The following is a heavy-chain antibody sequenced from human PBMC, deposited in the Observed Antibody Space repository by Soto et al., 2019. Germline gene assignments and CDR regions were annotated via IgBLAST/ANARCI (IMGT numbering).Heavy chain of an antibody. CDR3: ANSGWRY. CDR1: GLTLSNSS. V-gene: IGHV3-48*02. D-gene: IGHD6-19*01. Sequence: VQLVESGGGLVQPGGSLRLSCAVSGLTLSNSSMNWVRQAPGEGPQWISYISSSGTSIYYADSVTGRFTISRDTARNLLSLQMSSLRDEDTAVYYCANSGWRYWGQGTLVTVSS. CDR2: ISSSGTSI. J-gene: IGHJ4*02.